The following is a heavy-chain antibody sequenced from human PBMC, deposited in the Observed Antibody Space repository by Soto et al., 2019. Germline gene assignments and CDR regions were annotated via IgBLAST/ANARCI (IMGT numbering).Heavy chain of an antibody. CDR2: IHYSGST. V-gene: IGHV4-61*08. CDR3: ARTVVGSSAFDI. J-gene: IGHJ3*02. CDR1: GGSVSSGGYY. Sequence: QVQLQESGPGLVKPSETLSLTCTVSGGSVSSGGYYWIWIRQPPGKGLEWIGYIHYSGSTNYNPSLKCRVSSAVDKPNNQFSLKLNSVTAADTAMYYCARTVVGSSAFDIWGQGTMVTVSS. D-gene: IGHD2-2*01.